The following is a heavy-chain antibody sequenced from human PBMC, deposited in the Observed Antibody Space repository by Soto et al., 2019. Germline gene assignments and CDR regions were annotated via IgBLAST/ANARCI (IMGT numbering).Heavy chain of an antibody. Sequence: EVHLVESGGGLVQPGGSLRLSCAASGLTVSSKYMSWVRQAPGKGLEWVSLIQSGGPTYYADSVKGRFTISRDTSENTLHLQMDSLRAEDTAVYYCARDDVLCDGGRCYGVPLYVWGKGTTVTVSS. CDR1: GLTVSSKY. V-gene: IGHV3-66*01. J-gene: IGHJ6*04. CDR3: ARDDVLCDGGRCYGVPLYV. CDR2: IQSGGPT. D-gene: IGHD2-15*01.